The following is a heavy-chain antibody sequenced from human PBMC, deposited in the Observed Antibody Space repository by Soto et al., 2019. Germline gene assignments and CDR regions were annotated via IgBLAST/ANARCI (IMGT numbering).Heavy chain of an antibody. Sequence: SETLSLTCTVSGGSISSGDYYWSWIRQPPGKGLEWIGYIYNSGSTYYNPSLKSRVTISLDTSKNQFSLKLNSVTAADTAVYYCARYDVDYVGNWSAPRGQGTPVTAS. V-gene: IGHV4-30-4*01. J-gene: IGHJ5*02. CDR3: ARYDVDYVGNWSAP. D-gene: IGHD4-17*01. CDR1: GGSISSGDYY. CDR2: IYNSGST.